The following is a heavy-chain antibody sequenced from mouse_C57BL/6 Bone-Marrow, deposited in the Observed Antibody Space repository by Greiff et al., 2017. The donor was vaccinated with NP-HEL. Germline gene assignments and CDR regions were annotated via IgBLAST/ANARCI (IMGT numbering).Heavy chain of an antibody. J-gene: IGHJ2*01. CDR1: GFTFSNYW. D-gene: IGHD1-1*01. V-gene: IGHV6-3*01. CDR3: TADYGSSPHY. Sequence: EVMLVESGGGLVQPGGSMKLSCVASGFTFSNYWMNWVRQSPEKGLEWVAQIRLKSDNYATHYAESVKGRFTISRDDSKSRVYLQMNNLRAEDTGSYYCTADYGSSPHYWGQGTTLTVSS. CDR2: IRLKSDNYAT.